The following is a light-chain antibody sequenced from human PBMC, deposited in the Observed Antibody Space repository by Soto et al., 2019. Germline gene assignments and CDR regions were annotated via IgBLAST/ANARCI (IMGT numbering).Light chain of an antibody. CDR2: SNN. J-gene: IGLJ1*01. V-gene: IGLV1-44*01. CDR3: AAWDDSLNGYV. CDR1: SSNIGRST. Sequence: QSVLTQPPSASGTPGQRVTISCSGSSSNIGRSTVNWYQQLPGTAPKLLIYSNNPRPSGVPDRFSGSKSGTSASLAISGLQSEDEADYYCAAWDDSLNGYVIGTGTKLTVL.